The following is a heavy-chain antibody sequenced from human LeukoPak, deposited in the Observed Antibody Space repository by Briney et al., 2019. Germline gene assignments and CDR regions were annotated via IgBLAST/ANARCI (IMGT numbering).Heavy chain of an antibody. V-gene: IGHV4-59*01. D-gene: IGHD6-19*01. CDR3: ARVGGYSSGPEPSFNY. CDR2: IYYSGST. CDR1: GGSISSYY. Sequence: SETLSLTCTVSGGSISSYYWSWIRQPPGKGLEWIGYIYYSGSTNYNPSLKSRVTISVDTSKNQFSLKLSSVTAADTAVYYCARVGGYSSGPEPSFNYWGQGTLVTVSS. J-gene: IGHJ4*02.